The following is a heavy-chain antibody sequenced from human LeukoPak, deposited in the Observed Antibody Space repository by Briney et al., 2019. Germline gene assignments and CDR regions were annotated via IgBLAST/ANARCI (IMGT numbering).Heavy chain of an antibody. CDR3: ARDHSSSLEQGTPGY. D-gene: IGHD6-13*01. CDR2: INTNTGNP. Sequence: APVKVSCKASGYTFTSYAMNRVRQAPGQGLEWMGWINTNTGNPTYAQGFTGRFVFSLDTSVSTAYLQISSLKAEDTAVYYCARDHSSSLEQGTPGYWGQGTLVTVSS. CDR1: GYTFTSYA. J-gene: IGHJ4*02. V-gene: IGHV7-4-1*02.